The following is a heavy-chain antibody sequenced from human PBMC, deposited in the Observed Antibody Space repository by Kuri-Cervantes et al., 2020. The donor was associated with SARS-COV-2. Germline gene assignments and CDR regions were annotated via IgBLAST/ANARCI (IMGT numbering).Heavy chain of an antibody. Sequence: GESLKISCAASGFIISSYWMCWVRQAPGKGLEWVANIKQNGSEKYYVDFVKGRFTITKDYTKNSLYLQMNSISDENTAVYCCARKRNNGVVWSGPIYSFDYWGQGTLVTVSS. CDR3: ARKRNNGVVWSGPIYSFDY. V-gene: IGHV3-7*01. J-gene: IGHJ4*02. D-gene: IGHD3-3*01. CDR1: GFIISSYW. CDR2: IKQNGSEK.